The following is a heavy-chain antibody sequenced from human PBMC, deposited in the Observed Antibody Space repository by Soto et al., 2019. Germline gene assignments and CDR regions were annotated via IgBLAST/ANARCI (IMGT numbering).Heavy chain of an antibody. CDR3: ARGGSDYEGSGYYQGHV. CDR2: IVPIYGA. V-gene: IGHV1-69*12. D-gene: IGHD3-22*01. CDR1: GGTFSNYG. J-gene: IGHJ6*02. Sequence: QVQLVQSGAEVKKPGSSVKVSCKSSGGTFSNYGFSWVRQAPGQGLECMGVIVPIYGADHPQKLQGRVTITADESRNTVFMELRGLRSEETAVYYCARGGSDYEGSGYYQGHVWGQGTTVTVSS.